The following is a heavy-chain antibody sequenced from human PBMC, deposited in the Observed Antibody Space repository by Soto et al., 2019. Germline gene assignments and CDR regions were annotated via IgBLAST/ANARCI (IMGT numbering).Heavy chain of an antibody. CDR1: GGSISRRGYY. CDR2: IYYSGTT. J-gene: IGHJ4*02. V-gene: IGHV4-31*03. CDR3: AREPAI. Sequence: QVQLQESGPGLVKPSQTLSLTCTVSGGSISRRGYYWTCIRQHPGKGLEWIGYIYYSGTTDYSPSLKGRVTISVYTSKNQFSLKLSSVSAADTAVYYCAREPAIWGQGTLVSVSS.